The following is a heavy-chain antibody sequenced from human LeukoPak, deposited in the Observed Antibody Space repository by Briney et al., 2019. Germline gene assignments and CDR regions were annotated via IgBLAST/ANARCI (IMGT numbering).Heavy chain of an antibody. D-gene: IGHD6-6*01. Sequence: GGSLRLSCAASGFTFSSYWMYWVRQAPGKGLVWVSRINRDGSETNYAESVRGRITVSRDNAKNTLYLQVNNLRAEDTAVYYCARGPNSNWSGLDFWGQGTLLTVSS. CDR3: ARGPNSNWSGLDF. J-gene: IGHJ4*02. CDR1: GFTFSSYW. CDR2: INRDGSET. V-gene: IGHV3-74*01.